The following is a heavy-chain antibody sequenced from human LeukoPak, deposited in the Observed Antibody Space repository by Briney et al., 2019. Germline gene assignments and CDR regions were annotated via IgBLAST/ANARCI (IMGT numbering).Heavy chain of an antibody. CDR2: MNPNSGNT. V-gene: IGHV1-8*03. D-gene: IGHD2/OR15-2a*01. CDR3: ARDKALTTSYGMDV. J-gene: IGHJ6*02. Sequence: ASVKVSCTASGGTFSSYAISWVRQAAGQGLEWMGWMNPNSGNTGYAQKFQGRVTITRNTSISTAYMELSSLRSEDTAVYFCARDKALTTSYGMDVWGQGTTVTVSS. CDR1: GGTFSSYA.